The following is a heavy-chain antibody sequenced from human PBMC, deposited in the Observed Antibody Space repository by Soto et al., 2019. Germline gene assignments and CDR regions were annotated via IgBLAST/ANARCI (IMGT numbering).Heavy chain of an antibody. CDR3: ARQRPTDGRWEFANYYGMDV. V-gene: IGHV4-34*01. CDR1: GGSFSGYY. J-gene: IGHJ6*02. CDR2: INHSGNT. Sequence: PSETLSLTCAVYGGSFSGYYWSWIRQPPGKGLEWIGEINHSGNTNYNPSLKSRVTISVDTSKNQFSPKLSSVTAADTAVYYCARQRPTDGRWEFANYYGMDVWGQGTPVTVSS. D-gene: IGHD1-26*01.